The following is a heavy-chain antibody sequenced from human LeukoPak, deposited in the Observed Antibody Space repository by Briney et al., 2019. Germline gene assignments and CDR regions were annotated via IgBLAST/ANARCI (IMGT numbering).Heavy chain of an antibody. CDR1: GGSISSYY. D-gene: IGHD3-22*01. CDR3: ALSTYYYDSSGYYCLDTSDY. J-gene: IGHJ4*02. V-gene: IGHV4-59*04. CDR2: IYHSGST. Sequence: SETLSLTCTVSGGSISSYYWSWIRQPPGKGLEWIGSIYHSGSTYYNPSLKSRVTISVDTSKNQFSLKLSSVTAADTAVYYCALSTYYYDSSGYYCLDTSDYWGQGTLVTVSS.